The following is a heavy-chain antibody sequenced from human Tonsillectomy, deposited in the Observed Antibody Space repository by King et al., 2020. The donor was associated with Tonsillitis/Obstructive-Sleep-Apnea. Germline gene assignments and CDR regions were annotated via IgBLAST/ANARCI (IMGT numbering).Heavy chain of an antibody. Sequence: VQLVESGGGLVQPVGSLRLSCAASGFNVSTNYMNWVRQAPGEGLEWVSVIHSGGSTYYADSVKGRFTISRDNSKNTLYLQMNSLRAEDTAVYYCARDLRKTGYLYWGQGTLVTVSS. V-gene: IGHV3-66*01. D-gene: IGHD3-9*01. CDR3: ARDLRKTGYLY. CDR1: GFNVSTNY. CDR2: IHSGGST. J-gene: IGHJ4*02.